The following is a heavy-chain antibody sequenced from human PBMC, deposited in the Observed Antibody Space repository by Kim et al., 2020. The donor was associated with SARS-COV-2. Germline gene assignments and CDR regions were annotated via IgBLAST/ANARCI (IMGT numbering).Heavy chain of an antibody. J-gene: IGHJ4*02. CDR2: ISGSGGST. CDR3: AKDVPHLESGSYVDY. CDR1: GFTFSSYA. D-gene: IGHD1-26*01. Sequence: GGSLRLSCAASGFTFSSYAMSWVRQAPGKGLEWVSAISGSGGSTYYADSVKGRFTISRDNSKNTLYPQRNSLRAEDTAVYYCAKDVPHLESGSYVDYWGQGTLDTVSS. V-gene: IGHV3-23*01.